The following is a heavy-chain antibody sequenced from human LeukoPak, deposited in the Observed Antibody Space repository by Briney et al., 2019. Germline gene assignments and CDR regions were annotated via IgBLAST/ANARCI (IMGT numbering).Heavy chain of an antibody. CDR3: GGNTNYDFWSGFQYYYYMDV. CDR2: MYYSGSF. V-gene: IGHV4-59*04. D-gene: IGHD3-3*01. CDR1: GFTVSSNY. J-gene: IGHJ6*03. Sequence: PGGSLRLSCAASGFTVSSNYMSWVRQPPGKGLEWIGSMYYSGSFYYNPSLKSRVTISVDTSKNQFSLKLSSVTAADTAVYYCGGNTNYDFWSGFQYYYYMDVWGKGTTVTVSS.